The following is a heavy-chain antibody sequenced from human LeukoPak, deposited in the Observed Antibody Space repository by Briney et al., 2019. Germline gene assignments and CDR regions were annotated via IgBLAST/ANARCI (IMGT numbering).Heavy chain of an antibody. Sequence: ASVKVSCKASGYTFTSYYMHWVRQAPGQGLEWMGWINPNSGGTNYAQKFQGRVTMTRDTSISTAYMELSRLRSDDTAVYYCARGQYVWGSYRSYYFDYWGQGTLVTVSS. J-gene: IGHJ4*02. CDR3: ARGQYVWGSYRSYYFDY. D-gene: IGHD3-16*02. V-gene: IGHV1-2*02. CDR2: INPNSGGT. CDR1: GYTFTSYY.